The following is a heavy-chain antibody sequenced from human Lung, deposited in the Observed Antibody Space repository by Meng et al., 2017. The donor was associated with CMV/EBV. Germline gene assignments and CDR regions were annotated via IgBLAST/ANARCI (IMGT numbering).Heavy chain of an antibody. CDR2: IYHSGST. Sequence: SETLSLTCTVSGYSISSGYYWGWVRQPPGKGLEWIGSIYHSGSTYNNPSLKSLVAISVDTSKNQFSLKLSSVTAADTAVYYCAGARFDYWDQGTLVTFSS. V-gene: IGHV4-38-2*02. CDR3: AGARFDY. CDR1: GYSISSGYY. J-gene: IGHJ4*02.